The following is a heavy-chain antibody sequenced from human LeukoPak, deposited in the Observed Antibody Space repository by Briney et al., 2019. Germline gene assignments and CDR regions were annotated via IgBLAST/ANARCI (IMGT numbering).Heavy chain of an antibody. V-gene: IGHV3-15*01. J-gene: IGHJ6*03. CDR1: GFTFSNAW. CDR2: IKSKTDGGTT. CDR3: TTDTIDIVVVPAAILAGYYYYMDV. D-gene: IGHD2-2*01. Sequence: GGSLRLSCAASGFTFSNAWMSWVRQAPGKGLEWVGRIKSKTDGGTTDYAAPVKGRFTISRDDSKNTLYLQMNSLKTEVTAVYYCTTDTIDIVVVPAAILAGYYYYMDVWGKGTTVTVSS.